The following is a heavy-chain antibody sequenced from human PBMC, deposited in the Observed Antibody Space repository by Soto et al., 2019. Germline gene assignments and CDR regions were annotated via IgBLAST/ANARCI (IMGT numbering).Heavy chain of an antibody. CDR3: ARDEWSRDGYNYAFDI. J-gene: IGHJ3*02. CDR2: ISYDGSNK. Sequence: GGSLRLSCAASGFTFSSYAMHWVRQAPGKGLEWVAVISYDGSNKYYADSVKGRFTISRDNSKNTLYLQMNSLRAEDTAVYYCARDEWSRDGYNYAFDIWGQGTMVTVSS. D-gene: IGHD5-12*01. V-gene: IGHV3-30*04. CDR1: GFTFSSYA.